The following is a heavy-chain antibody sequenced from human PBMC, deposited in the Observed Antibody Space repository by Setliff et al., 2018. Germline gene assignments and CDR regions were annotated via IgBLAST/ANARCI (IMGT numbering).Heavy chain of an antibody. V-gene: IGHV3-15*01. CDR3: ISLWLGYYGLDV. CDR1: GFTFSSFW. J-gene: IGHJ6*02. D-gene: IGHD5-18*01. CDR2: IKRESDGGTT. Sequence: GGSPRLSCAASGFTFSSFWMAWVRQSPGRGLEWVGRIKRESDGGTTDYAAPVKGRFTISRDDSKNTLYLQMNSLKTEDTAVYYCISLWLGYYGLDVWGQGTTVTVSS.